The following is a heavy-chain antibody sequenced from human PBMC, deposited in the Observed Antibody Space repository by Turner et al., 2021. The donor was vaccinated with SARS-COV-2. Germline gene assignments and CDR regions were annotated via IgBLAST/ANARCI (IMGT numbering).Heavy chain of an antibody. CDR3: ARGTEAADY. D-gene: IGHD6-25*01. Sequence: KGYADSVKGRFTISRDNAKNFLYLQVNSLRAENTALYHCARGTEAADYWGQGTLVTVSS. V-gene: IGHV3-20*01. J-gene: IGHJ4*02. CDR2: K.